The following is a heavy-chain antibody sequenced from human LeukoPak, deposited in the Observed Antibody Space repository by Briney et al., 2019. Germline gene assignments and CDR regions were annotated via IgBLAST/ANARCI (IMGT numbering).Heavy chain of an antibody. CDR2: VNPNTGGT. CDR1: GYPFTRYG. Sequence: ASVKVSCKASGYPFTRYGISWVRQAPGQGLEWMGWVNPNTGGTNYAQKFQGRVTMTRDTSISTAYVELSRLTSDDTAVYYCAKSGVVAAPFDLWGRGTLVTVSS. J-gene: IGHJ2*01. CDR3: AKSGVVAAPFDL. V-gene: IGHV1-2*02. D-gene: IGHD2-15*01.